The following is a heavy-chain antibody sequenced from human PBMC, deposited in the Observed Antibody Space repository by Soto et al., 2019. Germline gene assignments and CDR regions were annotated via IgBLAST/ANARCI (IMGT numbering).Heavy chain of an antibody. CDR3: ARLKGPGHYGLDV. J-gene: IGHJ6*02. CDR2: IYHSGTT. Sequence: QVQLQESGPGLVKPSGTLSLTCGVSGDSITSTNWWSWVRQPPGRGLEWIGEIYHSGTTHYNPSLKSRITILLDESKTQFSLNLSSVTAADTAVYYCARLKGPGHYGLDVWGQGTTVSVFS. CDR1: GDSITSTNW. V-gene: IGHV4-4*02.